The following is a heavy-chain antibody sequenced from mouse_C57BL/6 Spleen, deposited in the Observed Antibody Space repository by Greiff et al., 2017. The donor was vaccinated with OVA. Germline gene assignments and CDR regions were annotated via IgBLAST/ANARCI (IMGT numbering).Heavy chain of an antibody. CDR3: ARNYYGSSYAFDY. Sequence: VKLVESGPGLVAPSQSLSITCTVSGFSLTSYAISWVRQPPGKGLEWLGVIWTGGGTNYNSALKSRLSISKDNSKSQVFLKMNSLQTDDTARYYCARNYYGSSYAFDYWGQGTTLTVSS. CDR2: IWTGGGT. J-gene: IGHJ2*01. CDR1: GFSLTSYA. V-gene: IGHV2-9-1*01. D-gene: IGHD1-1*01.